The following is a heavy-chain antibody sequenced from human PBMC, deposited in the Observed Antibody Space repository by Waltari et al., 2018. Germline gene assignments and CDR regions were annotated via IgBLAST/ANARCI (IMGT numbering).Heavy chain of an antibody. J-gene: IGHJ6*03. CDR3: AREGGGYYYYYMDV. CDR1: GFTFSSYA. D-gene: IGHD2-15*01. CDR2: RSYDGSNK. Sequence: VQLVESGGGVVQPGRSLRLSCAASGFTFSSYAMHWVRQAPGKGLEWVAVRSYDGSNKYYADSVKGRFTISRDNSKNTLYLQMNSLRAEDTAVYYCAREGGGYYYYYMDVWGKGTTVTVSS. V-gene: IGHV3-30-3*01.